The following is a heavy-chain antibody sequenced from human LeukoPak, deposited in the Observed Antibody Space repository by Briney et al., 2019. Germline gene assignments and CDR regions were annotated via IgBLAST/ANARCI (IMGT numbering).Heavy chain of an antibody. Sequence: EASVKVSCKASGYTFTSYDINSVRQATGQGLEWMGWMNPNSGNKCYAQKFQGRVTMTRNTSINTAYMELSSLRSEDTAVYYCARRFSGSGSPITYWGQGTLVTVSS. CDR3: ARRFSGSGSPITY. CDR2: MNPNSGNK. CDR1: GYTFTSYD. D-gene: IGHD3-10*01. V-gene: IGHV1-8*01. J-gene: IGHJ4*02.